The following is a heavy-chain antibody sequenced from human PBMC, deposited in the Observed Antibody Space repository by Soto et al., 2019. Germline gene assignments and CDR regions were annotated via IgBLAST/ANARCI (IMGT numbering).Heavy chain of an antibody. Sequence: QLQLQESGPGLVKPSETLSLTCTVSGGSISSSTYHWAWIRQPPGNGLEWTASIYYTGTTYDSPSLTSRVTISVDTSKKHFSLKLSSVTAADTAVYYCSRERESASEHWGQGTLVTVSS. V-gene: IGHV4-39*02. CDR2: IYYTGTT. J-gene: IGHJ4*02. CDR3: SRERESASEH. CDR1: GGSISSSTYH.